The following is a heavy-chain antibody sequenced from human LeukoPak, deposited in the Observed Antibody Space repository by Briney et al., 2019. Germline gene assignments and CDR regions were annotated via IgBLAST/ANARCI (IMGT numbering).Heavy chain of an antibody. D-gene: IGHD6-19*01. CDR3: AREAVAGPEGNYYMDV. CDR2: INPNSGGT. Sequence: ASVKVSCKASGYTFTGYYMHWVRQAPGQGLEWMGWINPNSGGTNYAQKFQGRVTMTRDTSISTAYMELSRLTSDDTAVYYCAREAVAGPEGNYYMDVWGKGTTVTVSS. V-gene: IGHV1-2*02. CDR1: GYTFTGYY. J-gene: IGHJ6*03.